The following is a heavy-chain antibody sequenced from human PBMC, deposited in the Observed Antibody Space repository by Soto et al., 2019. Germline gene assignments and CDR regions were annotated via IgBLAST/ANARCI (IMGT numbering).Heavy chain of an antibody. CDR2: ISSSSSYI. CDR3: ARDVHDFWSGQIYYYYGMDV. Sequence: GGSLRLSCAASGFTFSSYSMNWVRQAPGKGLEWVSSISSSSSYIYYADSVKGRFTISRDNAKNSLYLQMNSLRAEDTAVYYCARDVHDFWSGQIYYYYGMDVWGQGTTVTVSS. CDR1: GFTFSSYS. V-gene: IGHV3-21*01. J-gene: IGHJ6*02. D-gene: IGHD3-3*01.